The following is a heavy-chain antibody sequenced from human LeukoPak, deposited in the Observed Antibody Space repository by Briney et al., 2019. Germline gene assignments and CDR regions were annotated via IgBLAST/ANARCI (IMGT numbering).Heavy chain of an antibody. Sequence: GGSLRLSCAASGFAFSTYSMNWVRQAPGKGLEWISYISSSSRTIYYADSVKGRFTFSRDNAKSSLYLQMNSLRGEDTAVYYCARAIKVSGSSYPYFDYWGQGTLVTVSS. CDR3: ARAIKVSGSSYPYFDY. D-gene: IGHD1-26*01. CDR1: GFAFSTYS. J-gene: IGHJ4*02. V-gene: IGHV3-48*01. CDR2: ISSSSRTI.